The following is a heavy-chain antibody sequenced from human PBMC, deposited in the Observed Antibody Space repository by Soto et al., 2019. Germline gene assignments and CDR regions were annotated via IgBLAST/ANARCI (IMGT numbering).Heavy chain of an antibody. D-gene: IGHD3-22*01. CDR1: GGTFRTNT. Sequence: ASVKVSCKASGGTFRTNTIGWVRQAPGQGIEGMGVIMPNFGSEDYAQKFQGRVTITADEKPRTVYMELSSLSSEVTAVYYCARQFDSDTSGYYYAYWGQGTLVTVSS. J-gene: IGHJ4*02. V-gene: IGHV1-69*13. CDR2: IMPNFGSE. CDR3: ARQFDSDTSGYYYAY.